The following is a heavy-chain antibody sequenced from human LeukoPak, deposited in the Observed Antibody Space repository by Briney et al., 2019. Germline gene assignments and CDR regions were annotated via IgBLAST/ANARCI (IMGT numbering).Heavy chain of an antibody. D-gene: IGHD2-21*02. V-gene: IGHV3-11*01. CDR1: GFTFSDYY. CDR2: ISSSGSTI. Sequence: PGGSLRLSCAASGFTFSDYYMTWIRQAPGKGLEWVSYISSSGSTIYYADSVKGRFTISRENAENSLYLQMNSLRAEDTVVYCCARRVVTAIRDAFDIWGQGTMVTVSS. J-gene: IGHJ3*02. CDR3: ARRVVTAIRDAFDI.